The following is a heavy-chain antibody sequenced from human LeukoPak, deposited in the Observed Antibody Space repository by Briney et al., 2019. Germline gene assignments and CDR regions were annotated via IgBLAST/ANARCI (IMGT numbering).Heavy chain of an antibody. Sequence: GGSLRLSFAASGFTFSSYAMSWVRQAPGKGLEWVSAISGSGGSTYYADSVKGRFTISRDNSKNTLYLQMNSLRAEDTAVYYCAKGDSTVTTGPYYYGMDVWGQGTTVTVSS. D-gene: IGHD4-17*01. CDR3: AKGDSTVTTGPYYYGMDV. J-gene: IGHJ6*02. CDR1: GFTFSSYA. V-gene: IGHV3-23*01. CDR2: ISGSGGST.